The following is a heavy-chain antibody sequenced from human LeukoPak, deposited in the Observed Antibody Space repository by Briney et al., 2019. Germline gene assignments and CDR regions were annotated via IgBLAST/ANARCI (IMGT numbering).Heavy chain of an antibody. Sequence: PGRSLRLSCAASGFTFSNYGMHWVREAPGNGLEWGASISYDGSSKYSADSVKVRFTISRDNSKNTLFLQMNSLRAEDTAVYYCAKSGVYYDFWSLPNDYWGQGTLVTVSS. D-gene: IGHD3-3*01. CDR3: AKSGVYYDFWSLPNDY. CDR1: GFTFSNYG. CDR2: ISYDGSSK. V-gene: IGHV3-30*18. J-gene: IGHJ4*02.